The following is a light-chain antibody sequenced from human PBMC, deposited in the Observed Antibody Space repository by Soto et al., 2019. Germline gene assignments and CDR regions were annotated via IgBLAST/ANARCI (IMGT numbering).Light chain of an antibody. Sequence: QSVLTQPPSASGTPGQRVTISCSGSSSNIGSNTVNWYQQLPGTAPKLLIYSNNQRPSGVPDRFSGSKSGTSASLAISGLXXXXEADYYCAAWDDSLNVVFGGGTKLTVL. V-gene: IGLV1-44*01. CDR3: AAWDDSLNVV. J-gene: IGLJ2*01. CDR2: SNN. CDR1: SSNIGSNT.